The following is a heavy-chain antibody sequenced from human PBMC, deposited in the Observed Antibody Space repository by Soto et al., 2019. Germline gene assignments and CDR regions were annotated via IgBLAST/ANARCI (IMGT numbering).Heavy chain of an antibody. Sequence: SETLSLTCAGYGGSFSGYYWSWIRQPPGKGLEWIGEINHSGSTNYNPSLKSRVTISVDTSKNQFSLKLSSVTAADTAVYYCATDYVLDPWGQGTLVTVSS. CDR2: INHSGST. D-gene: IGHD4-17*01. CDR1: GGSFSGYY. V-gene: IGHV4-34*01. CDR3: ATDYVLDP. J-gene: IGHJ5*02.